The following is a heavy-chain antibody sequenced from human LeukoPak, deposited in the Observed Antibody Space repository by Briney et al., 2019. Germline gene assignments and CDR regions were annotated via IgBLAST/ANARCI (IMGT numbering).Heavy chain of an antibody. V-gene: IGHV4-30-4*01. CDR1: GGSISSGDYY. D-gene: IGHD6-19*01. Sequence: SQTLSLTCTVSGGSISSGDYYWSWIRQPPGKGLEWIGYIYYSGSTYYNPSLKSRVTISVDRSKNQFSLKLSSVTAADTAVYYCARERQWLANWFDPWGQGTLVTVSS. J-gene: IGHJ5*02. CDR3: ARERQWLANWFDP. CDR2: IYYSGST.